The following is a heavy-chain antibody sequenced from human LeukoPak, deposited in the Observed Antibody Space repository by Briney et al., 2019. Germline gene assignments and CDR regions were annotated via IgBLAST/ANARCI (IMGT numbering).Heavy chain of an antibody. Sequence: SETLSLTCTVSGYSINSAYYWGWIRQPPGKGLEWIGSLYHSGSTYYNPSLKSRVTISVDRSKNQFSLKLSSVTAADTAVYYCALFDWDDAFDIWGQGTMVTVSS. V-gene: IGHV4-38-2*02. CDR3: ALFDWDDAFDI. D-gene: IGHD3-9*01. CDR2: LYHSGST. CDR1: GYSINSAYY. J-gene: IGHJ3*02.